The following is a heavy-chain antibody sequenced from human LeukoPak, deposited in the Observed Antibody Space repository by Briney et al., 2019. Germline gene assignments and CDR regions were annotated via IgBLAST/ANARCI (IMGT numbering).Heavy chain of an antibody. J-gene: IGHJ4*02. D-gene: IGHD3-3*01. CDR1: GGTFSSYA. Sequence: ASVKVSCKASGGTFSSYAISWVRQAPGQGLEWMGRIIPIFGTANYAQKFRGRVTITTDESTSTAYMELSSLRSEDTAVYYCARGAGDFWSGYSFDYWGQGTLATVSS. V-gene: IGHV1-69*05. CDR2: IIPIFGTA. CDR3: ARGAGDFWSGYSFDY.